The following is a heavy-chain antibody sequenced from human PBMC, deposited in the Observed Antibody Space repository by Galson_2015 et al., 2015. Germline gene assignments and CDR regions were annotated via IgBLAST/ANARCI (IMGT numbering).Heavy chain of an antibody. CDR1: GFSFTSYG. D-gene: IGHD3-22*01. Sequence: SLRLSCAASGFSFTSYGMHWVRQAPGKGLEWVAVLWSDGIKKYYADSVKGRFSISRDNSKNTLYLQMNSLRAEDTAVYYCARDVDTTSHYDWFDPWGQGTLVTVSP. CDR2: LWSDGIKK. J-gene: IGHJ5*02. V-gene: IGHV3-33*01. CDR3: ARDVDTTSHYDWFDP.